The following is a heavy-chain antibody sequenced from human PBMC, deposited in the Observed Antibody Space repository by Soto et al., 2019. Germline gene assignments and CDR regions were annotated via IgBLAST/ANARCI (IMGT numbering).Heavy chain of an antibody. J-gene: IGHJ6*02. CDR1: GFTFSSYG. V-gene: IGHV3-30*03. Sequence: GGSLRLSCAASGFTFSSYGMHWVRQAPGKGLEWEAVISYDGSNKYYANSVKGRFTISRDNSKNTLYLQMGSLRAEDMAVYYCARGPLDVLRYLGGAYYYYGMDVWGQGTTVTVSS. D-gene: IGHD3-9*01. CDR2: ISYDGSNK. CDR3: ARGPLDVLRYLGGAYYYYGMDV.